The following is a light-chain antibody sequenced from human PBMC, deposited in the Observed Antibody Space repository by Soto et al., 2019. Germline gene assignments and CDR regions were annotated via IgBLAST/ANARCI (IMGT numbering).Light chain of an antibody. CDR2: AAS. CDR1: QGISSY. V-gene: IGKV1-8*01. Sequence: IRMTQSPSSLSASTGDRVTLTCRASQGISSYLAWYQQKPGKAPKLLIYAASTLQSGVPSRFSGSGSGTDFTLTISCLQSEDFATYYCQQYYSYPRPFGQGTKVDIK. CDR3: QQYYSYPRP. J-gene: IGKJ1*01.